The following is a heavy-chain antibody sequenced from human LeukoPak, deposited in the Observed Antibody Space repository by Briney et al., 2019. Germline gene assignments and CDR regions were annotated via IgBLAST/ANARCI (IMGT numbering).Heavy chain of an antibody. J-gene: IGHJ4*02. D-gene: IGHD2-2*01. CDR3: AKDLEAPVLPYIVVVPAAD. CDR1: GFTFSSYA. Sequence: PGGSLRLSCAASGFTFSSYAMSWVRQAPGKGLEWVSAISGSGGSTYYADSAKGRFTISRDNSKNTLYLQMNSLRAEDTAVYYCAKDLEAPVLPYIVVVPAADWGQGTLVTVSS. CDR2: ISGSGGST. V-gene: IGHV3-23*01.